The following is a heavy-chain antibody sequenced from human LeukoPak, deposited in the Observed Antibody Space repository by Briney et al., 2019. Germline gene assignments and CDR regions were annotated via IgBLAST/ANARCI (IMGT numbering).Heavy chain of an antibody. D-gene: IGHD5-18*01. CDR2: IYPGDSDT. V-gene: IGHV5-51*01. Sequence: GESLKISCKGSGYRFTSYWIGWVRQMPGKGPEWMGIIYPGDSDTRYGPSFQGQVTISADKSISTAYLQWSSLKASDTAMYYCARHLRLWQNWFDPWGQGTLVTVSS. CDR1: GYRFTSYW. J-gene: IGHJ5*02. CDR3: ARHLRLWQNWFDP.